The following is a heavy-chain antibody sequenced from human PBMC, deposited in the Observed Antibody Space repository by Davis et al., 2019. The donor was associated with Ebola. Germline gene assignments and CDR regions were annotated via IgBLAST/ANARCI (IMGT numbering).Heavy chain of an antibody. D-gene: IGHD3-3*01. J-gene: IGHJ6*04. V-gene: IGHV1-18*01. Sequence: ASVKVSCKASGYTFTSYGISWVRQAPGQGLEWMGWISAYNGNTNYAQKLQGRVTMTTDTSTSTAYMELRSLRSDDTAVYYCARDVRFLEWLLVYYYGMDVWGKGTTVTVSS. CDR3: ARDVRFLEWLLVYYYGMDV. CDR2: ISAYNGNT. CDR1: GYTFTSYG.